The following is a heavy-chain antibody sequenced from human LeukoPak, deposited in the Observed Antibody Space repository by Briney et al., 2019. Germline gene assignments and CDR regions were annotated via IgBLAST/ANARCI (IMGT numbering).Heavy chain of an antibody. CDR3: AKGYDWNYLFDY. CDR2: IYYSGST. D-gene: IGHD1-7*01. J-gene: IGHJ4*02. Sequence: PSETLSLTCTVSGGSISSSTYYWGWIRQPPGKGLEWIGSIYYSGSTHYNPSPKSRVTISVDTSKNQFSLKLSSVTAADTAVYYCAKGYDWNYLFDYWGQGTLVTVSS. CDR1: GGSISSSTYY. V-gene: IGHV4-39*01.